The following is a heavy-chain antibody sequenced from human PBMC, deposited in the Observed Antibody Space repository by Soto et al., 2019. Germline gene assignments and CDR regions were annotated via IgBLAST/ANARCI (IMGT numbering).Heavy chain of an antibody. Sequence: QVQVVQSGAEGKKPGSSVKVSCKTSGGTFSTSAISWVRQAPGQGLEWMGGIMPIFRTADYAQKFQGRVTITADELMTTAYVELISLSSEVTAVYYCVRDKVRAQLGGIYSSLMDVWGQGTTVTVTS. J-gene: IGHJ6*02. D-gene: IGHD1-26*01. V-gene: IGHV1-69*12. CDR1: GGTFSTSA. CDR2: IMPIFRTA. CDR3: VRDKVRAQLGGIYSSLMDV.